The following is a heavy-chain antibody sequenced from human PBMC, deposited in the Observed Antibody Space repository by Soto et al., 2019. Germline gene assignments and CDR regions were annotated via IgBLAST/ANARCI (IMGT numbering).Heavy chain of an antibody. CDR1: GFSFSNYA. J-gene: IGHJ4*02. D-gene: IGHD1-26*01. V-gene: IGHV3-30-3*01. CDR3: ATTLTSYYYFDY. Sequence: PGGSLRLSCAASGFSFSNYAMDWVRQAPGKGLEWVAVISYDGSNKYFADSVKGRFTISRDNSKNTLYLQMNGLRPEDTAVYYCATTLTSYYYFDYWGQGTLVTVPQ. CDR2: ISYDGSNK.